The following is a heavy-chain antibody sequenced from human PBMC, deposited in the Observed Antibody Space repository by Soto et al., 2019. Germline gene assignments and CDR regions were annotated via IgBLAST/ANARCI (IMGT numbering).Heavy chain of an antibody. D-gene: IGHD6-6*01. V-gene: IGHV1-69*02. J-gene: IGHJ4*02. Sequence: ASVKVSCKASGGTFSSCTISWVRQAPGQGLEWMGRIIPILGIANYAQKFQGRVTITADKSTSTAYMELSSLRSEDTAVYYCARSYSSSHFDYWGQGTLVTVSS. CDR1: GGTFSSCT. CDR3: ARSYSSSHFDY. CDR2: IIPILGIA.